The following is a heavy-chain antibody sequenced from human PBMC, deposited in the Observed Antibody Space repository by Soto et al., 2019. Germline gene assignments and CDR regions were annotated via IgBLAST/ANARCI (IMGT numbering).Heavy chain of an antibody. CDR1: GFTFSSFA. V-gene: IGHV3-30-3*01. CDR2: ISYDGSTK. CDR3: ARVMTTVTTLFAFDI. D-gene: IGHD4-17*01. J-gene: IGHJ3*02. Sequence: QVHLVQSGGVVVQPGRSLRLSCTDSGFTFSSFAMHWVRQAPGKGLEWVAVISYDGSTKYYADSVKGRFTISRDNSKNTLYLQMNSLRAEDTAVYYFARVMTTVTTLFAFDIWGQGTLDTVSS.